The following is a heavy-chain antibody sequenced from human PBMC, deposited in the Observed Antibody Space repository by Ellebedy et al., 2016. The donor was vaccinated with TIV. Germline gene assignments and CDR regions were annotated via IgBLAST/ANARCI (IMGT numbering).Heavy chain of an antibody. CDR3: SSPPTGYCGGDCYSLEDY. CDR2: IYYSGST. CDR1: GGSTGSSSYY. J-gene: IGHJ4*02. Sequence: MPSETLSLTCTVSGGSTGSSSYYSGWIRQPPEKWLEWIGSIYYSGSTYYNPSLKSRVTISVDTSKNQFSLKLSSVTAADTAVYYCSSPPTGYCGGDCYSLEDYWGQGTLVTVSS. V-gene: IGHV4-39*01. D-gene: IGHD2-21*02.